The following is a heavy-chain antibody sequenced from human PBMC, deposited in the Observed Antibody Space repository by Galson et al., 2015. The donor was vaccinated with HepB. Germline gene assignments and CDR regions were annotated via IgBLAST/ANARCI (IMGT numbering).Heavy chain of an antibody. CDR3: GQYNWNYGTGVDY. V-gene: IGHV1-69*13. CDR2: IIPIFGTA. J-gene: IGHJ4*02. Sequence: SVKVSCKASGGTFSSYAISWVRQAPGQGLEWMGGIIPIFGTANYAQKFQGRVTITADESTSTAYMELSSLRSEDTAVYYCGQYNWNYGTGVDYWGQGTLVTVSS. D-gene: IGHD1-7*01. CDR1: GGTFSSYA.